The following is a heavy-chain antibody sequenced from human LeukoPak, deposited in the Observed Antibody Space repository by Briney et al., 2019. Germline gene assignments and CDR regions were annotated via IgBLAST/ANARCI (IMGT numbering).Heavy chain of an antibody. D-gene: IGHD4-23*01. V-gene: IGHV3-30*02. CDR1: GFTFSSYG. J-gene: IGHJ3*02. Sequence: GGSLRLSCAASGFTFSSYGMHWVRQAPGKGLEWVAFIRYDGSNKYYADSVKGRFTISRDNSKNTLCLQMNSLRAEDTAVYYCAKDQRPTTVVAFDIWGQGTMVTVSS. CDR3: AKDQRPTTVVAFDI. CDR2: IRYDGSNK.